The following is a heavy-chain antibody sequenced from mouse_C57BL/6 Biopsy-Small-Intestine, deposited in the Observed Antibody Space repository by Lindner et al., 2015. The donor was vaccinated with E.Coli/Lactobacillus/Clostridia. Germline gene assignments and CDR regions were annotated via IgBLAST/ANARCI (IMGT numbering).Heavy chain of an antibody. J-gene: IGHJ3*01. D-gene: IGHD4-1*01. Sequence: VQLQEVWGGLVKPRGSLKLSCAASGFTFSDYGMHWVRQAPGKGLEWVARIRNKSSNYATYYADSVKDRIIISRDDSQSMVYLQMNNLKTEDTAMYYCVRNWDGFAYWGQGTLVTVSA. V-gene: IGHV10-3*01. CDR2: IRNKSSNYAT. CDR3: VRNWDGFAY. CDR1: GFTFSDYG.